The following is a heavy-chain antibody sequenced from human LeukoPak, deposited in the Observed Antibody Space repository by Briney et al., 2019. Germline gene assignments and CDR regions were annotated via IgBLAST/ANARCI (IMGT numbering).Heavy chain of an antibody. J-gene: IGHJ4*02. Sequence: ASVKVSCKASGYTFTSYDINWVRQATGQELEWMGWMNPNSGNTGYAQKFQGRVTMTRNTSISTAYMELSSLRSEDTAVYYCARGLRAAAGKYYFDYWGQGTLVTVSS. CDR3: ARGLRAAAGKYYFDY. CDR2: MNPNSGNT. V-gene: IGHV1-8*01. CDR1: GYTFTSYD. D-gene: IGHD6-13*01.